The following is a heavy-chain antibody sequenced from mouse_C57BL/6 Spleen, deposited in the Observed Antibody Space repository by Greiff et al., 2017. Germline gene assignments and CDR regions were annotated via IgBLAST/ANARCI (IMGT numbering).Heavy chain of an antibody. CDR1: GFTFSSYA. V-gene: IGHV5-4*01. CDR3: ARGDAYGSRPPWFAY. D-gene: IGHD1-1*01. CDR2: ISDGGSYT. J-gene: IGHJ3*01. Sequence: EVHLVESGGGLVKPGGSLKLSCAASGFTFSSYAMSWVRQTPEKRLEWVATISDGGSYTYYPDNVKGRFTISRDNAKNHLYLQMSHLKSEDTAMYDCARGDAYGSRPPWFAYWGQGTLVTVAA.